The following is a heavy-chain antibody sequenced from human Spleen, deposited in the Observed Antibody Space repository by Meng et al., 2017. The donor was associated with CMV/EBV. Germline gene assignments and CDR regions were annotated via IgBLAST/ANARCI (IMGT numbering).Heavy chain of an antibody. Sequence: GYYWSWSRQPPGKGLEWIGEINHSDSTNYNPYLKSRVTISVDTSKNQFSLKLSSVTAADTAVYYCARGERSFWSGYQRHRKNNWFDPWGQGTLVTVSS. CDR3: ARGERSFWSGYQRHRKNNWFDP. CDR1: GYY. V-gene: IGHV4-34*01. D-gene: IGHD3-3*01. CDR2: INHSDST. J-gene: IGHJ5*02.